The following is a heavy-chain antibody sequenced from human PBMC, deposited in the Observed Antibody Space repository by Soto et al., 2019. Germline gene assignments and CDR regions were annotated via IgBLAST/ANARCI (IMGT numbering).Heavy chain of an antibody. CDR2: INPDGSRT. J-gene: IGHJ5*02. CDR3: ARVKLGSYDWFDP. V-gene: IGHV3-74*01. D-gene: IGHD3-16*01. Sequence: EVQLVESGGGLVQPGGSLRLSCAASGFTFSDYWMHWVRLVPAKGLLWVSRINPDGSRTNYADSVKGRFATYRDNAKNTVYLQMNSLRAEDTAVYYCARVKLGSYDWFDPWGQGTLVTVSS. CDR1: GFTFSDYW.